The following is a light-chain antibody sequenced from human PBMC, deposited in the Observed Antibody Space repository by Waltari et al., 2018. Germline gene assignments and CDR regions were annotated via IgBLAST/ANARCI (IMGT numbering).Light chain of an antibody. J-gene: IGLJ1*01. CDR2: EVS. CDR1: SSDVGAYNF. Sequence: QSALTQPPSASGPPGQSVTISCTGTSSDVGAYNFVPWYQQHPGKAPKLMIYEVSKRPSGVPDRFSGSKSGNTASLTVSGLQAEDEADYYYSSYAGNNILYVFGTGTKVTVL. CDR3: SSYAGNNILYV. V-gene: IGLV2-8*01.